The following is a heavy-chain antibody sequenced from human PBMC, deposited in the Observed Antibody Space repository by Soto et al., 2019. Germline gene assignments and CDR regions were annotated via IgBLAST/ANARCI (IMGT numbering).Heavy chain of an antibody. CDR1: GDSMSKYY. V-gene: IGHV4-4*07. Sequence: LSLTCTVSGDSMSKYYWSWIRQPAGKGLEWIGRIYTSGSTNYNPSLKSRVNMSIDTSNNHFSLNLKSVTAADAAVYYCARTVGAAYYFDFWGQGALVTVSS. D-gene: IGHD1-26*01. CDR3: ARTVGAAYYFDF. CDR2: IYTSGST. J-gene: IGHJ4*02.